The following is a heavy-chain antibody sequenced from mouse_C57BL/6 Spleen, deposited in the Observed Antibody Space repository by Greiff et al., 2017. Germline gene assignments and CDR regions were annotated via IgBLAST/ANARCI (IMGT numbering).Heavy chain of an antibody. Sequence: QVQLQQSGAELVKPGASVKISCKASGYAFRSYWMNWVKQRPGKGLEWIGQIYPGDGDTNYNGKFKGKATLTADKSSSTAYMQLSSLTSEDSAVYFCARLGDYDGFAYWGQGTLVTVSA. V-gene: IGHV1-80*01. CDR2: IYPGDGDT. CDR3: ARLGDYDGFAY. CDR1: GYAFRSYW. D-gene: IGHD2-4*01. J-gene: IGHJ3*01.